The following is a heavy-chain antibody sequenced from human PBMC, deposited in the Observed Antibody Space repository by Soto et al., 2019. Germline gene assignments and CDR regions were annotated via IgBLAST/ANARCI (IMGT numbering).Heavy chain of an antibody. V-gene: IGHV5-51*01. D-gene: IGHD3-10*01. Sequence: GESLKISCKGSGYSFTSYWIGWVRQMPGKGLEWMGIIYPGDSDTRYSPSFQGQVTISADKSISTAYLQWSSLKASDTAMYYCARHGVYGSGSRGGIGHFDYWGQGTLVTVSS. CDR2: IYPGDSDT. J-gene: IGHJ4*02. CDR3: ARHGVYGSGSRGGIGHFDY. CDR1: GYSFTSYW.